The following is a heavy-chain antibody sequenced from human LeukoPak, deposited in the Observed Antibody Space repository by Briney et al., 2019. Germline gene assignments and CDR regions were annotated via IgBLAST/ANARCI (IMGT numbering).Heavy chain of an antibody. CDR1: GGSISSSNW. Sequence: PSETLSLTCAVSGGSISSSNWWSWVRQPPGKGLEWIGEIYHSGSTNYNPSLKSRVTISVDKSKNQFSLKLSSVTAADTAVYYCARTRRNIDYSNYYFDYWGQGTLVTVSS. CDR2: IYHSGST. J-gene: IGHJ4*02. D-gene: IGHD4-11*01. V-gene: IGHV4-4*02. CDR3: ARTRRNIDYSNYYFDY.